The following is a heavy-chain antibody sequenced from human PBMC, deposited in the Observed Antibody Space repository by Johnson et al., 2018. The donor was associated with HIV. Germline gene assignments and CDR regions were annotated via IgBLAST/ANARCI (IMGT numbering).Heavy chain of an antibody. D-gene: IGHD6-13*01. CDR1: GFTFSDYY. CDR2: ISSSGSTI. Sequence: QVQLVESGGGLVTPGGSLRLSCAASGFTFSDYYMSWIRQAPGKGLEWVSYISSSGSTIYYPDSVKGRFTISRDSAKNSLYLQMHSLRAEDTAVYYCAKDVDSSRWWRAFDMWGQGTMVTVSS. J-gene: IGHJ3*02. CDR3: AKDVDSSRWWRAFDM. V-gene: IGHV3-11*04.